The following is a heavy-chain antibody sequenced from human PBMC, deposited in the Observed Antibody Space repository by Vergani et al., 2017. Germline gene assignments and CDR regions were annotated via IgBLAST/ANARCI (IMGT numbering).Heavy chain of an antibody. D-gene: IGHD2-2*01. CDR3: AREYSSTSGRAFDF. CDR2: VSSGTKNK. V-gene: IGHV3-30*07. Sequence: QLVESGGGWVQPGGSLRLSCVVSGLDFTFYIMHWVRQAPGKGLEWVSFVSSGTKNKSYAASAKRRFIISRDNAKNTLYLQMNSMRAEDTAVYYCAREYSSTSGRAFDFWGQGTKVTVSS. CDR1: GLDFTFYI. J-gene: IGHJ3*01.